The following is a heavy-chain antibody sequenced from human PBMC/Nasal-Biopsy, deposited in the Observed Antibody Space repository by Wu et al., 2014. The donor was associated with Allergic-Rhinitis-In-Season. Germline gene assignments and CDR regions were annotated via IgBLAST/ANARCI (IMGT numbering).Heavy chain of an antibody. CDR2: ISGSGSSA. CDR1: GFTFSNYA. D-gene: IGHD6-19*01. Sequence: LRLSCAASGFTFSNYAMNWVRQAPGKGLEWVSGISGSGSSARHADSVKGRFTLSRDNSKNTLYLQMNSLRVEDTAIYYCAKGRSSSGPLAGFDSWGQGTLVTVSS. J-gene: IGHJ4*02. CDR3: AKGRSSSGPLAGFDS. V-gene: IGHV3-23*01.